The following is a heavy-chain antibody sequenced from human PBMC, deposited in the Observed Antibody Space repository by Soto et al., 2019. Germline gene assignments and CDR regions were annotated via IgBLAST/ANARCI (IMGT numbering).Heavy chain of an antibody. CDR2: IYYDGST. D-gene: IGHD2-15*01. Sequence: SETLSLTCTVSGGSINSNNYYWAWIRQPPGKGLAWIASIYYDGSTYYDASLKSRVTISRDTSKDQFSLRLTSMTAADTAVYYCAKVVVAATRHSDFDSWGQGTLVTVSS. CDR3: AKVVVAATRHSDFDS. V-gene: IGHV4-39*02. J-gene: IGHJ4*02. CDR1: GGSINSNNYY.